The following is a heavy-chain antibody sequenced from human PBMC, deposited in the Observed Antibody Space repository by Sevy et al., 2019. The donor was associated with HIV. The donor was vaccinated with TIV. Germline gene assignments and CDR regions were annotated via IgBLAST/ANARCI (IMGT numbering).Heavy chain of an antibody. CDR2: IDPSSTSI. J-gene: IGHJ6*02. Sequence: GGSLRLSCAASGFSLSNYRMNWVRQAPGKGLEWVSSIDPSSTSIYYADSVLGRFTISRDNAKNSLSLEMNSLRDEDTALYYCARDKVEIVPVDYYYGMDVWGLGTTVTVSS. D-gene: IGHD2-8*02. CDR3: ARDKVEIVPVDYYYGMDV. V-gene: IGHV3-21*01. CDR1: GFSLSNYR.